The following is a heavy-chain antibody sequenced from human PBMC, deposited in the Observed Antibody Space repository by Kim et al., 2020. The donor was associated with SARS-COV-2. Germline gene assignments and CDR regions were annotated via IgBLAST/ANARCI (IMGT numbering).Heavy chain of an antibody. V-gene: IGHV5-51*01. Sequence: GESLKISCKGSGYSFTSYWIGWVRQMPGKGLEWMGIIYPGDSDTRYSPSFQGQVTISADKSISTAYLQWSSLKASDTAMYYCARQEGALYGDYAPNWFDPWGQGTLVTVSS. CDR1: GYSFTSYW. CDR2: IYPGDSDT. CDR3: ARQEGALYGDYAPNWFDP. D-gene: IGHD4-17*01. J-gene: IGHJ5*02.